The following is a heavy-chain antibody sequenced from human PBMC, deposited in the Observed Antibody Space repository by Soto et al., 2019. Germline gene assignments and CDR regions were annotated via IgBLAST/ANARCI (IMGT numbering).Heavy chain of an antibody. V-gene: IGHV3-33*01. CDR1: GFTFSSYG. CDR3: ATTGPY. J-gene: IGHJ4*02. Sequence: GSLRLSCAASGFTFSSYGLHWVRQAPGKGLEWVAVIWFDGSNKFYADSVKGRFTISRDNSKNTVSLQMNSLRDEDSAAYYCATTGPYWGQGTLVTVSS. CDR2: IWFDGSNK.